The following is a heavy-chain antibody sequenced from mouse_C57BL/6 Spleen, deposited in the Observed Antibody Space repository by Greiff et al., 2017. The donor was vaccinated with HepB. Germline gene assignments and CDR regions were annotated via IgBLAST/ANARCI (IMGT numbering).Heavy chain of an antibody. CDR3: ARGVYYDPMDY. J-gene: IGHJ4*01. CDR2: IDPSDSET. CDR1: GYTFTSYW. D-gene: IGHD2-4*01. Sequence: QVQLQQPGAELVRPGSSVKLSCKASGYTFTSYWMHWVKQRPIQGLEWIGNIDPSDSETHYNQKFKDKATLTVDKSSSTAYMQLSSLTSEDSAVYYCARGVYYDPMDYWGQGTSVTVSS. V-gene: IGHV1-52*01.